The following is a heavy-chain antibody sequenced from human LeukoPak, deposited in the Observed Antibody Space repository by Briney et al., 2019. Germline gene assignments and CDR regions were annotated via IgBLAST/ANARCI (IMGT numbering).Heavy chain of an antibody. J-gene: IGHJ4*02. V-gene: IGHV3-53*01. D-gene: IGHD3-22*01. CDR3: AREGYYDSSGYSIDY. CDR1: GGSVSSNY. CDR2: IYSGGST. Sequence: PSETLSLTCTVSGGSVSSNYMSWVRQAPGKGLEWVSVIYSGGSTYYADSVKGRFTISRDNSKNTLYLQMNSLRAEDTAVYYCAREGYYDSSGYSIDYWGQGTLVTVSS.